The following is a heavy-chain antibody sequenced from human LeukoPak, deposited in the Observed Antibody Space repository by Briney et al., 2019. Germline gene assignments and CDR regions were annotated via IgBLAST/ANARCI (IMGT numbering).Heavy chain of an antibody. CDR3: ARDLNLIGGSGWEGPYYYYMDV. J-gene: IGHJ6*03. V-gene: IGHV4-38-2*02. Sequence: SETLSLTCTVSGYSISSGYYWGWIRQPPGKGLEWIGSIYHSGSTYYNPSLKSRVTISVDTSKNQFSLKLSSVTAADTAVYYCARDLNLIGGSGWEGPYYYYMDVWGKGTTVTVSS. D-gene: IGHD6-25*01. CDR2: IYHSGST. CDR1: GYSISSGYY.